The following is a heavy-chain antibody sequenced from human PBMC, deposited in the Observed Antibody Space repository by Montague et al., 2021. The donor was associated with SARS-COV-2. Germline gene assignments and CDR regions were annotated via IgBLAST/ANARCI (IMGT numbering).Heavy chain of an antibody. J-gene: IGHJ5*02. CDR3: ARADSITILGVVGWFDP. D-gene: IGHD3-3*01. CDR1: GGSISSGGYC. V-gene: IGHV4-31*03. Sequence: TLSLTCTVSGGSISSGGYCWSWIRQHPGKGLEWIGYIYYSGSTYYNPFLKSRVTISVDTSKNQFSLKLSSVTAADTAVYYCARADSITILGVVGWFDPWGQGTLVTVSS. CDR2: IYYSGST.